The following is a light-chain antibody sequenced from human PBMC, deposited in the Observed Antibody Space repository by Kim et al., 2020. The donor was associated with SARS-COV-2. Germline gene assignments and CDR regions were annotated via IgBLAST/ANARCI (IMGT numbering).Light chain of an antibody. CDR3: QQYQDWPRT. Sequence: VSPGERATLSCRASQSVSRNLAWYQKKPGRTPRLLIYDASTRATGIPASFSGSGSGTEFTLTISSLQSEDFAAYYCQQYQDWPRTFGQGTKVDIK. CDR1: QSVSRN. CDR2: DAS. V-gene: IGKV3-15*01. J-gene: IGKJ1*01.